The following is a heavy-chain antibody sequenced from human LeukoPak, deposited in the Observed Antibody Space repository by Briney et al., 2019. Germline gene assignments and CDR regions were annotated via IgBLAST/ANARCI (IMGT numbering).Heavy chain of an antibody. CDR1: GGTFSSYA. CDR2: IIPIFGTA. D-gene: IGHD6-19*01. V-gene: IGHV1-69*05. CDR3: ARGGREIVVAGTFDY. Sequence: ASVKVSCKASGGTFSSYAISWVRQAPGQGLEWMGGIIPIFGTANYAQKFQGRVTITTDESTSTAYMELSSLRSEDTAVYYCARGGREIVVAGTFDYWGQGTLVTVSS. J-gene: IGHJ4*02.